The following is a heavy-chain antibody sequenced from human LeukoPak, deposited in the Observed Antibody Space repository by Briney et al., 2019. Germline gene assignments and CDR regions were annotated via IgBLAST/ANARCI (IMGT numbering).Heavy chain of an antibody. CDR3: AKDRGRIAAAGLDY. CDR2: ISGSGGST. V-gene: IGHV3-23*01. J-gene: IGHJ4*02. CDR1: GFTFSSYG. Sequence: GGSLRLSCTASGFTFSSYGMSWVRQAPGKGLEWVSAISGSGGSTYYADSVKGRFTISRDNSKNTLYLQMNSLRSEDTAVYYCAKDRGRIAAAGLDYWGQGTPVTVSS. D-gene: IGHD6-13*01.